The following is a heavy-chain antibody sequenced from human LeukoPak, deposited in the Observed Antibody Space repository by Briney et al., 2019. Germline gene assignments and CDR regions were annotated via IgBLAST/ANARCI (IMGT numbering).Heavy chain of an antibody. D-gene: IGHD3-22*01. CDR3: AREPPHSYYYDSSGVGAFGI. CDR1: GFAVSSNY. V-gene: IGHV3-53*01. CDR2: IYSGGST. Sequence: GGSLRLSCAASGFAVSSNYMNWVRQAPGKGLEWVSVIYSGGSTYYADSVKGRFTISRDNSKNTLYLQMNSLRVEDTAVYYCAREPPHSYYYDSSGVGAFGIWGQGTMVTVSS. J-gene: IGHJ3*02.